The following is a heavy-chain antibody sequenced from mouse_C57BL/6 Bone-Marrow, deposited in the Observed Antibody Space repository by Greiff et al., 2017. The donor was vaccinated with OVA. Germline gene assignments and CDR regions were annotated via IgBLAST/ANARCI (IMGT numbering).Heavy chain of an antibody. D-gene: IGHD2-2*01. CDR3: ARHEGGYGRFAY. CDR2: FYPGSGSI. CDR1: GYTFTEYT. Sequence: QVHVKQSGAELVKPGASVKLSCKASGYTFTEYTIHWVKQRSGQGLEWIGWFYPGSGSIKYNEKFKDKATLTADKSSSTVYMELSRLTSEDSAVYFCARHEGGYGRFAYWGQGTLVTVSA. J-gene: IGHJ3*01. V-gene: IGHV1-62-2*01.